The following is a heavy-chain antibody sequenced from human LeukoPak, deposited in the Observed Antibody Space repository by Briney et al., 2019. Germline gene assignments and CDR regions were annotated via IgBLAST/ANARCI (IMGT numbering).Heavy chain of an antibody. CDR2: IYPGDSDT. CDR1: GYSFTSYW. J-gene: IGHJ3*02. Sequence: GESLKISCKGSGYSFTSYWIGWVRQMPGKGLEWMGIIYPGDSDTRYSPSFQGQVTISADKSISTAYLQWSGLKASGTAMYYCARQEEGILWFGDPKGAFDIWGQGTMVTVSS. CDR3: ARQEEGILWFGDPKGAFDI. D-gene: IGHD3-10*01. V-gene: IGHV5-51*01.